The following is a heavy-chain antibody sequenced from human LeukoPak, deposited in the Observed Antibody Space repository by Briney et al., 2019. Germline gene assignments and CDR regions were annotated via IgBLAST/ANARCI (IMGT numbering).Heavy chain of an antibody. CDR1: GYTFTSYG. J-gene: IGHJ4*02. D-gene: IGHD4-11*01. Sequence: SVKVSCKASGYTFTSYGISWVRQAPGQGLEWMGRIIPILGIANYAQKFQGRVTITADKSTSTAYMELSSLRSEDTAVYYCAREGHDYSRRYYFDYWGQGTLVTVSS. CDR2: IIPILGIA. V-gene: IGHV1-69*04. CDR3: AREGHDYSRRYYFDY.